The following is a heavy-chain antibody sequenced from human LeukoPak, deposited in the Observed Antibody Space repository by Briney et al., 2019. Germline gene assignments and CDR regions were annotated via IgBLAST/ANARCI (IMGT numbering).Heavy chain of an antibody. J-gene: IGHJ4*02. Sequence: GGSLRLSCAASGFTFSRYSMNWVRQAPGKGLEWVSAISSSGSSIYYADSVKGRFTISRDNAKNSLYLQMNSLRAEDTAVYYCARGAAAAKIDYWGQGTLVTVSS. CDR2: ISSSGSSI. CDR3: ARGAAAAKIDY. D-gene: IGHD6-13*01. CDR1: GFTFSRYS. V-gene: IGHV3-21*01.